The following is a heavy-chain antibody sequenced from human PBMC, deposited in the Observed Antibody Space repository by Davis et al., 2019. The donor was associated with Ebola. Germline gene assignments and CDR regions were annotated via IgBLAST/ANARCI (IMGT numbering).Heavy chain of an antibody. CDR2: ISAYHGNT. J-gene: IGHJ4*02. V-gene: IGHV1-18*01. D-gene: IGHD3-10*01. CDR3: ARGITMVQGVTWFDY. Sequence: AASVKVSCKASGYTFTSYGISWVRQAPGQGLEWMGWISAYHGNTNYAQKLQGRVTMTTDTSTSTAYMELRSLRSDDTAVYYCARGITMVQGVTWFDYWGQGTLVNVSS. CDR1: GYTFTSYG.